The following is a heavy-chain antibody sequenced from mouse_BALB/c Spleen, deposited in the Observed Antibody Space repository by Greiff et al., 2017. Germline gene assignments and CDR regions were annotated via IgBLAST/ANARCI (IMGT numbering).Heavy chain of an antibody. J-gene: IGHJ4*01. CDR2: IRNKANGYTT. V-gene: IGHV7-3*02. CDR1: GFTFTDYY. D-gene: IGHD1-2*01. CDR3: ARDEVLRHYYAMDY. Sequence: EVQLVESGGGLVQPGGSLRLSCATSGFTFTDYYMSWVRQPPGKALEWLGFIRNKANGYTTEYSASVKGRFTISRDNSQSILYLQMNTLRAEDSATYYCARDEVLRHYYAMDYWGQGTSVTVSS.